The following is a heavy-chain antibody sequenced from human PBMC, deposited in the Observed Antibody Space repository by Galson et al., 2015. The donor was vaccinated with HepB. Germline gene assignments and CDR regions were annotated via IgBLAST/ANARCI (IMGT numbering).Heavy chain of an antibody. Sequence: SCKASGGTFSSYAISWVRQAPGQGLEWMGGIIPIFGTANYAQKFQGRVTITADESTSTAYMELSSLRSEDTAVYYCARDAGSSSPRYYFDYWGQGTLVTVSS. J-gene: IGHJ4*02. D-gene: IGHD6-6*01. V-gene: IGHV1-69*01. CDR1: GGTFSSYA. CDR2: IIPIFGTA. CDR3: ARDAGSSSPRYYFDY.